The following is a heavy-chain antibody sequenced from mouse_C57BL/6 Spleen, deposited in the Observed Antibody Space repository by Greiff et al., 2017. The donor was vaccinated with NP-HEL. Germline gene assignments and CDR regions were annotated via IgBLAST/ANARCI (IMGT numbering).Heavy chain of an antibody. CDR2: INPNNGGT. J-gene: IGHJ3*01. Sequence: VQLQQSGPELVKPGASVKMSCKASGYTFTDYNMHWVKRSHGKSLEWIGYINPNNGGTSYNQKFKGKATLTVNKSSSTAYMELRSLTSEDSAVYYCAALYYYGSSYGFAYWGQGTLVTVSA. CDR3: AALYYYGSSYGFAY. CDR1: GYTFTDYN. V-gene: IGHV1-22*01. D-gene: IGHD1-1*01.